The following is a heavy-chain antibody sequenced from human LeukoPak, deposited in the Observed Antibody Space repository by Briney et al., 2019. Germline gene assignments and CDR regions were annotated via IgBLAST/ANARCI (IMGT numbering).Heavy chain of an antibody. CDR1: GFTFSSYA. CDR3: AKGTPGIAVAGTGYFQH. J-gene: IGHJ1*01. Sequence: GSLRLSCAASGFTFSSYAMSWVRQAPGKGLEWVSAIGGSGGSTYYTGSVKGRFTISRDNSKNTLYLQMNSLRVEDTAVYYCAKGTPGIAVAGTGYFQHWGQGTLVTVSS. D-gene: IGHD6-19*01. V-gene: IGHV3-23*01. CDR2: IGGSGGST.